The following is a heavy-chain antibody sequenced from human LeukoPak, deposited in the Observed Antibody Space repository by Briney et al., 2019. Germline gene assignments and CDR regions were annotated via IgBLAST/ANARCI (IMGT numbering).Heavy chain of an antibody. D-gene: IGHD1-26*01. CDR1: GFTFSSFG. CDR3: AKDDPTGRYL. Sequence: PGGSLTLSCAASGFTFSSFGMHWVRQTPGKGLEWVTFIHNYETTEYYADSVKGRFTISRDNSKNTVYFQMNSLRVEDAAVYYCAKDDPTGRYLWGQGTLVTVSS. J-gene: IGHJ4*02. CDR2: IHNYETTE. V-gene: IGHV3-30*02.